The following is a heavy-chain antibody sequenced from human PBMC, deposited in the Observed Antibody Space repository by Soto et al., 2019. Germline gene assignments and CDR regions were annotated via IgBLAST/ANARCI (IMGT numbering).Heavy chain of an antibody. Sequence: QLQLQESGPGLVKPSETLSLTCTVSGGSISSSSYYWGWIRQPPGKGLEWIGSIYYSGSTYYNPSPQGRVTISVDTSQTQFSLTLSSVTAADTAVYYCATLLVEYSRGWYDGYFELWGRGTLVTVSS. D-gene: IGHD6-19*01. CDR1: GGSISSSSYY. J-gene: IGHJ2*01. CDR2: IYYSGST. CDR3: ATLLVEYSRGWYDGYFEL. V-gene: IGHV4-39*01.